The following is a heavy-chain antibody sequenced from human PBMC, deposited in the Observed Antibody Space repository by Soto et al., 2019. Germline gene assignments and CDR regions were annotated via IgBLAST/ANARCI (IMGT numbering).Heavy chain of an antibody. CDR1: GYTFTSYG. D-gene: IGHD2-21*02. CDR3: ASAPCGGDCYFYYYYGMDV. CDR2: ISAYNGNT. V-gene: IGHV1-18*04. J-gene: IGHJ6*02. Sequence: GASVKVSCKASGYTFTSYGISWVRQAPGQGLEWMGWISAYNGNTNYAQKLQGRVTMTTDTSTSTAYMELRSLRSDDTAVYYCASAPCGGDCYFYYYYGMDVWGQGTTVTV.